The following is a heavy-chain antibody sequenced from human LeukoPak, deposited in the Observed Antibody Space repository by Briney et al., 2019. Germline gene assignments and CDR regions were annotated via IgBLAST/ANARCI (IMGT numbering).Heavy chain of an antibody. CDR1: GYSFTTYW. Sequence: GESLQISCRGSGYSFTTYWIGWVRQMPGKGLEWMGIIYPGDSDTRYTPSFQGQVTMSADKSINTAYLRWSSLEASDTAMYYCARRQGCSSTSCPPDYWGQGTLVTVSP. CDR3: ARRQGCSSTSCPPDY. J-gene: IGHJ4*02. D-gene: IGHD2-2*01. CDR2: IYPGDSDT. V-gene: IGHV5-51*01.